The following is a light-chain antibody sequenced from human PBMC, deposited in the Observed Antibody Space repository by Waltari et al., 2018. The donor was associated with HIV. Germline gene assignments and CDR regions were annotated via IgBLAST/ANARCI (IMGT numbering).Light chain of an antibody. CDR1: ALPKKY. J-gene: IGLJ2*01. CDR2: EDT. CDR3: YSTDHSGNQGV. V-gene: IGLV3-10*01. Sequence: SYELTQPSSVSVSPGQTARITCTGDALPKKYASWYQQRSGQAPVLVIYEDTKRPSGIPGRVSGSRSGTAATLTISGAQVEDEGDYFCYSTDHSGNQGVFGGGTRLTVL.